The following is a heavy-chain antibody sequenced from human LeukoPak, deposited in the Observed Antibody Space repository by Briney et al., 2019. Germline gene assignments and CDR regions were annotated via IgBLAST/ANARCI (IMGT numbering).Heavy chain of an antibody. Sequence: PGGSLRLSCAASGFTFSSYAMSWVRQAPGKGLEWVSVISGSGGSTYYADSVKGRFTISRDNSKNTLYLQMNSLRVEDTAVYYCAKAYGDYVISVIDSWGQGTRVTVSS. CDR3: AKAYGDYVISVIDS. CDR2: ISGSGGST. D-gene: IGHD4-17*01. V-gene: IGHV3-23*01. J-gene: IGHJ4*02. CDR1: GFTFSSYA.